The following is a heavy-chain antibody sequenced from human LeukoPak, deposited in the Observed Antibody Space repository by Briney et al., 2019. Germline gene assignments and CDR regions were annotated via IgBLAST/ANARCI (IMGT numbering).Heavy chain of an antibody. CDR3: ARQPQQWPRTHFDH. D-gene: IGHD6-19*01. V-gene: IGHV4-39*01. Sequence: PSETLSLTCTVSGGSISGSNYYWGWIRQPPGKGLEWIGSIYYSGSTYYNPSLKSRVTTSVDTSKNQFSLKLSSVTAADTAVYYCARQPQQWPRTHFDHWGQGTLVTVSS. CDR2: IYYSGST. CDR1: GGSISGSNYY. J-gene: IGHJ4*02.